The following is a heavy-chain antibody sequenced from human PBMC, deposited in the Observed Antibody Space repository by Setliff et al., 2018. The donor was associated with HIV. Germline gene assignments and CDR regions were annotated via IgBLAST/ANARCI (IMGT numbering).Heavy chain of an antibody. CDR2: IMPNSGGT. J-gene: IGHJ5*02. Sequence: ASVKVSCKASGYTLTDYYMHWVRQVPGRGLEWMGWIMPNSGGTYYAQKIQGRVTMTRDTSISTTYMELSRLTSDDTAVYYCARGLERTNSLFGVVSIWFDPWGPGTLVTVSS. CDR3: ARGLERTNSLFGVVSIWFDP. V-gene: IGHV1-2*02. D-gene: IGHD3-3*02. CDR1: GYTLTDYY.